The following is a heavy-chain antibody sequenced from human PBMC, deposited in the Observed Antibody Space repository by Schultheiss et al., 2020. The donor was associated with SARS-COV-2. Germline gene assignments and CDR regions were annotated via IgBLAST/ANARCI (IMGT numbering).Heavy chain of an antibody. J-gene: IGHJ5*02. CDR1: GFTFSDAW. Sequence: GESLKISCAASGFTFSDAWMSWVRQAPGKGLEWVGRIKSKTDGGTSEYAAPVKGRFTISRDDSKNMLYLQMNSLTTEDTAVYYCARDGSSGYYSWFDPWGQGTLVTVSS. V-gene: IGHV3-15*01. CDR2: IKSKTDGGTS. D-gene: IGHD3-22*01. CDR3: ARDGSSGYYSWFDP.